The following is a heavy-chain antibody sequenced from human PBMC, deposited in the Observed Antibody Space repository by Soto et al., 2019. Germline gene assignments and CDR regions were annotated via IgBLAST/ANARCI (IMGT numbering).Heavy chain of an antibody. CDR3: ARDGDGDSNALTVRYFYYIMDV. CDR2: ISYHGSHT. V-gene: IGHV3-30*04. J-gene: IGHJ6*02. CDR1: EFTFSRYA. D-gene: IGHD4-4*01. Sequence: QMQVVESGGGVVQPGRSLRLSCSASEFTFSRYAMHWVRQAPGKGLEWVALISYHGSHTYYTDSVKGRFTISRDNSKNTLYLQMNSLRPEDTAIYYCARDGDGDSNALTVRYFYYIMDVWGQGTTVTVSS.